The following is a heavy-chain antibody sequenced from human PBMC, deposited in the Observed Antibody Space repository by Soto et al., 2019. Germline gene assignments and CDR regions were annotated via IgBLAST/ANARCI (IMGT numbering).Heavy chain of an antibody. Sequence: QVQLVESGGGVVQPGRSLRLSCAASGFTFSSYAMHWVRQAPGKGLEWVAVISYDGSNKYYADSVKGRFTISRDNSKNTLYLQMNSLRAEDTAVYYCAKDYYDSRVPHYGMDVWGQGTTVTVSS. D-gene: IGHD3-22*01. CDR2: ISYDGSNK. CDR1: GFTFSSYA. J-gene: IGHJ6*02. CDR3: AKDYYDSRVPHYGMDV. V-gene: IGHV3-30-3*01.